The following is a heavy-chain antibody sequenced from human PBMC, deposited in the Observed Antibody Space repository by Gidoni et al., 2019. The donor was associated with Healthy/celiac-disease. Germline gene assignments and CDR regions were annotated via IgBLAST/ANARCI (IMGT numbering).Heavy chain of an antibody. J-gene: IGHJ4*02. CDR1: GGSISSSRYY. CDR3: ASGNTDY. V-gene: IGHV4-39*01. Sequence: QLQLQASGPGLVKPSETLSLTCTVSGGSISSSRYYWGWIRQPPGKGREWIGSIYYSGSTYYNPSLKSRVTISVDTSKNQFSLKLSSVTAADTAVYYCASGNTDYWGQGTLVTVSS. CDR2: IYYSGST.